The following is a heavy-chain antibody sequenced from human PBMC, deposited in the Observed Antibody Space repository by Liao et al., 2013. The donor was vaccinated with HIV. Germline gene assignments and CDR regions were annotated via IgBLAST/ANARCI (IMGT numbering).Heavy chain of an antibody. Sequence: QVQLQQWGAGLLKPSETLSLTCAVYGGSFSDYYWSWIRQPPGQGLEWIGEINHSGSTNYNPSLKSRVTISVDTSKNQFSLKLSSVTAADTGVYYCARAVYSSASGWFDPWGQGTLVTVSS. V-gene: IGHV4-34*01. CDR2: INHSGST. D-gene: IGHD6-6*01. CDR3: ARAVYSSASGWFDP. CDR1: GGSFSDYY. J-gene: IGHJ5*02.